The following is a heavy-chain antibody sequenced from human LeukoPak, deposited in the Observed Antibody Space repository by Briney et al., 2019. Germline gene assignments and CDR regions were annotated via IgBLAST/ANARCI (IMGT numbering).Heavy chain of an antibody. CDR1: GFTFSSYN. V-gene: IGHV3-48*01. Sequence: GGSLRLSCAASGFTFSSYNMNWVRQAPGKGLEWVSYISSSSSTIYYADSVKGRFTISRDNSKNTLYLQMNSLRAEDTAVYYCAKSAAGTISAVDYWGQGTLVTVSS. J-gene: IGHJ4*02. CDR3: AKSAAGTISAVDY. D-gene: IGHD6-13*01. CDR2: ISSSSSTI.